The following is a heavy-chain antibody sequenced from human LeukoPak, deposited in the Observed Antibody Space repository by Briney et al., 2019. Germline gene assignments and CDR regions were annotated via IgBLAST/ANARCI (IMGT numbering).Heavy chain of an antibody. Sequence: PGGSLRLSCAASGFTFSSYWMSWVRQAPGKGLEWVANIKQDGSEKYYVDSVKGRFTISRDNAKNSLYLQMNSLRAEDTAVYYCAAYCSGGSCHSGVDYWGQGTLVTVSS. J-gene: IGHJ4*02. CDR2: IKQDGSEK. V-gene: IGHV3-7*01. D-gene: IGHD2-15*01. CDR3: AAYCSGGSCHSGVDY. CDR1: GFTFSSYW.